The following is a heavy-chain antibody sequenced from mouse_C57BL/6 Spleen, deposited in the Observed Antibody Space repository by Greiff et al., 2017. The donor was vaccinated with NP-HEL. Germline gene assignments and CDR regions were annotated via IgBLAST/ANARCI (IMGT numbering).Heavy chain of an antibody. CDR3: AAGDGYYFDY. CDR1: GFTFSSYG. CDR2: ISSGGSYT. D-gene: IGHD2-3*01. Sequence: EVQLVESGGDLVKPGGSLKLSCAASGFTFSSYGMSWVRQTPDKRLEWVATISSGGSYTYYPDSVKGRFTISRDNAKNTLYLQMSSLKSEDTAMYYCAAGDGYYFDYWGQGTTLTVSS. V-gene: IGHV5-6*01. J-gene: IGHJ2*01.